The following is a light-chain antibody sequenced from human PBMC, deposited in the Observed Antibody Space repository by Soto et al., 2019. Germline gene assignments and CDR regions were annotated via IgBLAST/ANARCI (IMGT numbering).Light chain of an antibody. J-gene: IGKJ5*01. CDR3: QQTDTLPST. CDR2: AAS. Sequence: DIQMTQSPSSVSAAVGERVTITCRASQVMSSWLAWYQQKPGKAPKLLIFAASTLQSGVPSRFSGSGYRTDFNLTITSLQPEDIGTYYCQQTDTLPSTFGQGTRLEIK. CDR1: QVMSSW. V-gene: IGKV1D-12*01.